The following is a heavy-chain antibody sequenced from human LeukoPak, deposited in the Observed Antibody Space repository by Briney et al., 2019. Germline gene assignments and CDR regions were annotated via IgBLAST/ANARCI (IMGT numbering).Heavy chain of an antibody. CDR2: ISGSGGST. D-gene: IGHD1-1*01. V-gene: IGHV3-23*01. Sequence: GGSLRLSCAASGFTFSSYAMSWVRQTPGKGLEWVSAISGSGGSTYYTDSVKGRFTISRDNSRNTLFLQMNSLRAEDTAEYYCAKAYWNEYYFDYWGQGTLVTVSS. CDR1: GFTFSSYA. J-gene: IGHJ4*02. CDR3: AKAYWNEYYFDY.